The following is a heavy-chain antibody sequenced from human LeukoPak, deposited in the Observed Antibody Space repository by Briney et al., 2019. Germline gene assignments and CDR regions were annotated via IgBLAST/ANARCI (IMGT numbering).Heavy chain of an antibody. J-gene: IGHJ4*02. CDR2: IYPGDSDT. V-gene: IGHV5-51*01. Sequence: GESLKISCKGSGYSFTSYWIRWVRQMPGQGLEWMGIIYPGDSDTRYSPSFQGQVTLSADKPISTAYLQWSSLKASDTAMYYCARLRRGCSSTSCFFDYWGQGTLVTVSS. CDR1: GYSFTSYW. D-gene: IGHD2-2*01. CDR3: ARLRRGCSSTSCFFDY.